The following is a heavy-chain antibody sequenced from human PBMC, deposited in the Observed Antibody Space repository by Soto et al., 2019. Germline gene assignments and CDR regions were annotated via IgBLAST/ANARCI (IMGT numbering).Heavy chain of an antibody. CDR3: ASNLRYCSGGTCYFDY. Sequence: PGGSLRLSCAASGFTFSDYYMTWIRQAPGKGLEWVSYISSSSGYTNYADSVKGRFTISRDNAKNSVFLQMNSLRVEDTAVYYCASNLRYCSGGTCYFDYWGQGTRVTVSS. J-gene: IGHJ4*02. CDR2: ISSSSGYT. V-gene: IGHV3-11*06. CDR1: GFTFSDYY. D-gene: IGHD2-15*01.